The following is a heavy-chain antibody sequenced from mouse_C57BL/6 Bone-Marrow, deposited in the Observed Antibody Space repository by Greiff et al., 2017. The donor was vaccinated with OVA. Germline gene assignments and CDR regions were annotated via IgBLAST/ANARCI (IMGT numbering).Heavy chain of an antibody. CDR2: IRPFDSDT. Sequence: QVLLQQPGADLVKPGASVKLSCTASGFTFTSYWMYWVQQTPGQGLEWIGCIRPFDSDTNYNQKVTGKVTLTVDNSTSTAYMQLSRLTSEDSEVYNCAMASGTFWDFDVWGTGTTVTVSS. J-gene: IGHJ1*03. CDR1: GFTFTSYW. CDR3: AMASGTFWDFDV. V-gene: IGHV1-74*01. D-gene: IGHD4-1*02.